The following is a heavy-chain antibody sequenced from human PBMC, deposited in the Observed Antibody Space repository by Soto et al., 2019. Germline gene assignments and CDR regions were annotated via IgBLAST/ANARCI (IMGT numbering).Heavy chain of an antibody. CDR1: GGSISSGGYS. CDR3: ARASPFMVRGVSWFDP. D-gene: IGHD3-10*01. J-gene: IGHJ5*02. CDR2: IYHSGST. Sequence: PSETLSLTCAVSGGSISSGGYSWSWIRQPPGKGLEWIGYIYHSGSTYYNPSLKSRVTISVDRSKKQFSLKLSSVTATYTAVYYCARASPFMVRGVSWFDPWGQGPLVTVSS. V-gene: IGHV4-30-2*01.